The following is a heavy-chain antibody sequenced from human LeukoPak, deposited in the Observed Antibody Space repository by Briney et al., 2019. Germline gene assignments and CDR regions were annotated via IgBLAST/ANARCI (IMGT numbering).Heavy chain of an antibody. CDR3: ARDLGYNYGSDY. Sequence: GGSLRLSCAASGFTFSSYAMSWIRQAPGKGLEWVSYISSGAGTIYYADSVKGRFTVSRDNAKNSLYLQMNSLRAEDTAVYYCARDLGYNYGSDYWGQGTLVTVSS. D-gene: IGHD5-18*01. V-gene: IGHV3-11*01. CDR2: ISSGAGTI. CDR1: GFTFSSYA. J-gene: IGHJ4*02.